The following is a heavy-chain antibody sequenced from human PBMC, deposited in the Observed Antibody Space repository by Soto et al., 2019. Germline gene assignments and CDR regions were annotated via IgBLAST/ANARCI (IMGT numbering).Heavy chain of an antibody. V-gene: IGHV3-7*01. J-gene: IGHJ4*02. CDR2: ISPDGGAY. CDR1: GFTFSNFW. Sequence: EVQLVESGGGLVQPGGSLRLYCAGSGFTFSNFWMSWVRQAPGQGLEWVANISPDGGAYGYVDSVNGRFTISRDNAKNAMYLQMNSLRAEDTAVYYCEKNTLSGGQGTLVTVSS. CDR3: EKNTLS.